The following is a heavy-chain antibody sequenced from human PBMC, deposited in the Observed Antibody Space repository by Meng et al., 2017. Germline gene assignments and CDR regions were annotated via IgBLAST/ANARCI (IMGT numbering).Heavy chain of an antibody. J-gene: IGHJ4*02. Sequence: GESLKISCAASGFTFSSYWMSWVRQAPGKGLEWVANIKEDGSEKYHVDSVKGRFTISRDNAKNSVYLQMNSLRAEDTAVYYCARGFRDGHRYTWGYWGQGTLVTVSS. V-gene: IGHV3-7*01. D-gene: IGHD5-24*01. CDR3: ARGFRDGHRYTWGY. CDR1: GFTFSSYW. CDR2: IKEDGSEK.